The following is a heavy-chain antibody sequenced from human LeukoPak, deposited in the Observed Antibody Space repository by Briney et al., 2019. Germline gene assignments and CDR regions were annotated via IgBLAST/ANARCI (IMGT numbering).Heavy chain of an antibody. CDR2: ISSSSSTI. J-gene: IGHJ4*02. Sequence: PGGSLRLSCAASGFTFSSYGMNWVRQAPGKGLEWVSYISSSSSTIYYADSVKGRFTISRDNAKNSLYLQMNSLRAEDTAVYYCASDCSGGSCYPIVAELVYWGQGTLVTVSS. CDR1: GFTFSSYG. D-gene: IGHD2-15*01. V-gene: IGHV3-48*01. CDR3: ASDCSGGSCYPIVAELVY.